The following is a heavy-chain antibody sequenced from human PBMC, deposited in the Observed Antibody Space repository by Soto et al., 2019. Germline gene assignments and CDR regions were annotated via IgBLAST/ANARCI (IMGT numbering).Heavy chain of an antibody. CDR3: ATYRVPRV. CDR1: GDSANNYW. CDR2: IHNSGNT. V-gene: IGHV4-59*02. D-gene: IGHD2-2*02. J-gene: IGHJ4*02. Sequence: QVQLQESGPGLVKPSETLSLTCTVSGDSANNYWWSWVRQPPGKGLEWIGYIHNSGNTNYSPFFKSRATISIDMSNSQFSLKLSSVTAADTAVYYCATYRVPRVWGQGALIIVSS.